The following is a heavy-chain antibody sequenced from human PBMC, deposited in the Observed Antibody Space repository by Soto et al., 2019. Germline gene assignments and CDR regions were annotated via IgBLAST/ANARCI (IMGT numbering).Heavy chain of an antibody. CDR3: ARAPPGPAPRWGV. Sequence: PSETLSLTCAVSGGSISSGGYSWSWIRQTPGKGLEWIGYIYPTGKTYYNPSLENRVTISIDTSKNQFSLQLTSVTAADTAVYYCARAPPGPAPRWGVWGYGTTVTVSS. V-gene: IGHV4-30-2*01. D-gene: IGHD3-16*01. CDR2: IYPTGKT. CDR1: GGSISSGGYS. J-gene: IGHJ6*04.